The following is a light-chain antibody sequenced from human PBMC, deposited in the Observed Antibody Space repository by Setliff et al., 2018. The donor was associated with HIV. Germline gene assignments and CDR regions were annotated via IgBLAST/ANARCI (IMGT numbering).Light chain of an antibody. J-gene: IGLJ1*01. CDR3: SSYTITRTPNV. V-gene: IGLV2-14*01. Sequence: QSVLTQPASVSGSPGQSITVSCTGTSSDVGGYNYVSWYQQHPGKAPKLMIYEVSNRPSGVSNRFSGSKSGNTASLTVSGLQAEDEADYYCSSYTITRTPNVFGTGTKV. CDR1: SSDVGGYNY. CDR2: EVS.